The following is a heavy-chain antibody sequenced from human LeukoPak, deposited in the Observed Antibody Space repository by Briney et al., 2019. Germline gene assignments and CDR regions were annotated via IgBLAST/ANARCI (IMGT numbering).Heavy chain of an antibody. CDR3: ARTSLGATFDY. J-gene: IGHJ4*02. Sequence: PSETLSLTCAVSGGSISSGGYSWSWIRQPPGKGLEWIGYIYHSGSTYYNPSLKSRVTISVDRSKNQFSLKLSSVTAADTAVYYCARTSLGATFDYWGQGTLVTVSS. CDR2: IYHSGST. V-gene: IGHV4-30-2*01. CDR1: GGSISSGGYS. D-gene: IGHD1-26*01.